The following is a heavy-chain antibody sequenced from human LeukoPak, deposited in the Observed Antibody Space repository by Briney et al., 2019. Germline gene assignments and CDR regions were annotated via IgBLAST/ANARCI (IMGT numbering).Heavy chain of an antibody. D-gene: IGHD2-2*01. CDR1: GFTFNNYW. J-gene: IGHJ4*02. CDR2: IKQDGAEK. V-gene: IGHV3-7*01. CDR3: ASPYCSSTSCSTLHDF. Sequence: GGSLRLSCAASGFTFNNYWMNWVRQAPGKGLEWVANIKQDGAEKYYVDSVKGRFTISRDNAKSSLYLQMNSLRAEDTAVYYCASPYCSSTSCSTLHDFWGQGALVTVSS.